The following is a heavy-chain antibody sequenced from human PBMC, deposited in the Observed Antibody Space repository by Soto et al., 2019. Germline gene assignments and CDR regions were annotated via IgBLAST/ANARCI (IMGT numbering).Heavy chain of an antibody. CDR3: ARDPGTGAALRAYHFDY. D-gene: IGHD1-1*01. J-gene: IGHJ4*02. V-gene: IGHV1-3*01. CDR2: INAGNGDT. CDR1: RYSFTTYA. Sequence: SVKDSCEASRYSFTTYALHWVRQAPVQRLEWMGWINAGNGDTKYSEKFQGRVTITRDTSANTAYMELSSLRSEDTSVYYCARDPGTGAALRAYHFDYWGQGTLVTVSS.